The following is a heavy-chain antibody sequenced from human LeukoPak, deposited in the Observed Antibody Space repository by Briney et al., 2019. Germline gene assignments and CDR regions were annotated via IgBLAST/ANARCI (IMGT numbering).Heavy chain of an antibody. D-gene: IGHD3-10*01. J-gene: IGHJ4*02. CDR3: ARDLGHRITPIDY. CDR1: GFTFSRYG. CDR2: ISGSGGST. V-gene: IGHV3-23*01. Sequence: GGSLRLSCAASGFTFSRYGMSWVRQAPGKGLEWVSAISGSGGSTYYADSVKGRFTISRDNSKNTLYLQMNSLRAEDTAVYYCARDLGHRITPIDYWGQGTLVTVSS.